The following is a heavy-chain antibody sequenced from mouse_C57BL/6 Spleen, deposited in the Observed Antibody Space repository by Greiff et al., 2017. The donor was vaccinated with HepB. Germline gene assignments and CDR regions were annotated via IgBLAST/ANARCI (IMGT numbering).Heavy chain of an antibody. CDR1: GYAFSSYW. CDR2: IYPGDGDT. D-gene: IGHD1-1*01. Sequence: QVQLQQSGAELVKPGASVKISCKASGYAFSSYWMNWVKQRPGKGLEWIGQIYPGDGDTNYNGKFKGKATLTADKSSSTAYMQLSSLTAEDSAVYCCARHDGSSYEGYFDYWGQGTTLTVSS. CDR3: ARHDGSSYEGYFDY. V-gene: IGHV1-80*01. J-gene: IGHJ2*01.